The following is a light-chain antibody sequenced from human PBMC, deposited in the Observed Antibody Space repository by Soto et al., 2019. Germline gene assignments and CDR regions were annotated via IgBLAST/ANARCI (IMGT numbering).Light chain of an antibody. CDR2: EVS. J-gene: IGLJ1*01. Sequence: QSVLTQPASVSGSPGQSITISCTGTSSDVGGYNYVSWYQQHPGKAPKLMIYEVSNRPSGVSNRFSGSKSGNTASLTISGLQAEDEADYYCSSYTSSSTLYVFRTGTQLTVL. CDR3: SSYTSSSTLYV. CDR1: SSDVGGYNY. V-gene: IGLV2-14*01.